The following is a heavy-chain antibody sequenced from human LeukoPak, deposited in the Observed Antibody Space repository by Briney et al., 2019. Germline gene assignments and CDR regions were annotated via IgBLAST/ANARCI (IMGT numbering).Heavy chain of an antibody. D-gene: IGHD1-26*01. V-gene: IGHV1-2*02. J-gene: IGHJ6*02. CDR2: INPNSGGT. CDR1: GYTFTGYY. Sequence: ASVKVSCKASGYTFTGYYMHWVRQAPGQGVEWMGWINPNSGGTNYAQKFQGRVTMTRDTSISTAYMELSRLRSDDTAVYYCARVGIVGATTSTYYYYGMDVWGQGTTVTVSS. CDR3: ARVGIVGATTSTYYYYGMDV.